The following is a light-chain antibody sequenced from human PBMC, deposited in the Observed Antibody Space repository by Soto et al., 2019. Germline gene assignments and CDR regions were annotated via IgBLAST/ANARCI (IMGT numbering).Light chain of an antibody. J-gene: IGKJ1*01. CDR3: QQYYGTPWT. Sequence: DILMTQSPDSLAVSLGERATINCKSSQSVLYSSNNKNFLAWYQQKPGQPPKLLIYWASTRESGVPDRFSGSGSGTDFTLTISSLQAEDVAVYYCQQYYGTPWTFGQGTKVDI. CDR1: QSVLYSSNNKNF. CDR2: WAS. V-gene: IGKV4-1*01.